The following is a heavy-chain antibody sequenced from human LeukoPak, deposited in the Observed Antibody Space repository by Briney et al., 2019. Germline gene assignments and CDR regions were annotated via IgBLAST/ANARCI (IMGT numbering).Heavy chain of an antibody. V-gene: IGHV1-2*02. J-gene: IGHJ4*02. Sequence: ASVKVSCKASGGTFSSYAISWVRQAPGQGLEWMGWINPNSGGTNYAQKFQGRVTMTRDTSISTAYMELSRLRSDDTAVYYCARDLSYYYGSGSLWGQGTLVTVSS. CDR1: GGTFSSYA. D-gene: IGHD3-10*01. CDR2: INPNSGGT. CDR3: ARDLSYYYGSGSL.